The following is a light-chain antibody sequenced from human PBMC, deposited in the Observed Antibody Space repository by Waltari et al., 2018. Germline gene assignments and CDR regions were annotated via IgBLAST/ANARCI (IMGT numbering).Light chain of an antibody. Sequence: DIVMTLSPDSLAVSLGERANINCKSSQTVLSSSNNKNYLTWYQQKPGQPPKLLVYWASTRESGVPDRFSGSGSGTDFTLTISSLQAEDVAVYFCQQYYSLPLTFGGGTKVEIK. CDR1: QTVLSSSNNKNY. V-gene: IGKV4-1*01. J-gene: IGKJ4*01. CDR3: QQYYSLPLT. CDR2: WAS.